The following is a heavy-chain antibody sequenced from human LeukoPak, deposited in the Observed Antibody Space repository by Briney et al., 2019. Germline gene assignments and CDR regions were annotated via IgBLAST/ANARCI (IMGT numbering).Heavy chain of an antibody. J-gene: IGHJ5*02. CDR3: ARRVDATRWFDP. CDR2: INGDGTTT. Sequence: PGGSPRLFCSASGFTFSNYFMHWVRQAPGEGLVWVSRINGDGTTTIYADSVKGRFTISRDNAKNTLYLQMNSLRAEDTAIYYCARRVDATRWFDPWGQGTLVTVSS. CDR1: GFTFSNYF. D-gene: IGHD2-15*01. V-gene: IGHV3-74*01.